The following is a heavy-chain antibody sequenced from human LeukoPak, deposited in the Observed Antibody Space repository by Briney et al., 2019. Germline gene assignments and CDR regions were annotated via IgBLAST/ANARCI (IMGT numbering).Heavy chain of an antibody. D-gene: IGHD2-15*01. J-gene: IGHJ4*02. CDR3: GRRRIDCSDTGCYVDY. CDR1: GYTFTGYY. CDR2: MNPNRGDT. Sequence: ASVKVSCKASGYTFTGYYIHWMRQAPGQGLEWMGWMNPNRGDTSSAQKFQGRVTMTRDTPINTAYMELSGLTSDDTAVYYCGRRRIDCSDTGCYVDYWGQGTLVTVSS. V-gene: IGHV1-2*02.